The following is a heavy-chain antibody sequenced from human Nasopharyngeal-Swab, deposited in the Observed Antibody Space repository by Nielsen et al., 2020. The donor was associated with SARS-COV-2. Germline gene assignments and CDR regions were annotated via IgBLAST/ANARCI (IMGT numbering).Heavy chain of an antibody. CDR3: TRGSCRGGTCYGGDY. Sequence: GESLKISCAASGFTFNDYYLDWVRQAPGKGLEWIGRSRNKAQSYTTEYAASVRGRFTLSRDDSKDSLYLQMNSLKIEDTAMYYCTRGSCRGGTCYGGDYWGQGTLVTVSS. J-gene: IGHJ4*02. D-gene: IGHD2-15*01. CDR1: GFTFNDYY. CDR2: SRNKAQSYTT. V-gene: IGHV3-72*01.